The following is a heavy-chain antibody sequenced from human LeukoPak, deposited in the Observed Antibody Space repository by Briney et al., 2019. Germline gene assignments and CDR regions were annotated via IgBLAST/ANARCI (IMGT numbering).Heavy chain of an antibody. J-gene: IGHJ6*02. D-gene: IGHD6-19*01. CDR2: IDNGGRST. CDR1: GMVFSDYW. V-gene: IGHV3-74*01. Sequence: PGGSLRLSCAASGMVFSDYWLHWVRQIPGGGLVWVSRIDNGGRSTTYADSVKGRFTISRDNAKDTLFLQMNSLRVEDMGVYYCARSRAVAGFGSYYFGSDLWGQGTTVTVSS. CDR3: ARSRAVAGFGSYYFGSDL.